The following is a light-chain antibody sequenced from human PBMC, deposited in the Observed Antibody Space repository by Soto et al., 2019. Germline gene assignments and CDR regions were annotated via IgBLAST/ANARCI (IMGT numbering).Light chain of an antibody. CDR2: SNN. J-gene: IGLJ2*01. CDR3: EAWNNSPRVV. Sequence: QSVLTQPPSASGTPGQRVTISCSGSSSNIGSNYVYWYQQLPGTAPKLLIYSNNQQPSGVPDPVSGSKSGTSASLAISRPRSEAEDYCYCEAWNNSPRVVFGGGTKLTVL. V-gene: IGLV1-47*02. CDR1: SSNIGSNY.